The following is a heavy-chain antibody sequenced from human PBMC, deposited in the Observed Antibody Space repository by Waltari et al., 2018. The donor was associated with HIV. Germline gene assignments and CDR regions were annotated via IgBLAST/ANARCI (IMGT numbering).Heavy chain of an antibody. CDR1: GYPFTDYW. J-gene: IGHJ3*01. CDR2: MYLYDPAT. CDR3: ARHIDSSASKEAFDF. D-gene: IGHD3-22*01. Sequence: EVLLEQSGAILRKPGESLKISCKGSGYPFTDYWLGWVRQMPGKGLKVMGTMYLYDPATKYRPNLEGAETMAAEKATSTAYKQWNRLRDSETAMYYSARHIDSSASKEAFDFWSQGKMGNAAS. V-gene: IGHV5-51*01.